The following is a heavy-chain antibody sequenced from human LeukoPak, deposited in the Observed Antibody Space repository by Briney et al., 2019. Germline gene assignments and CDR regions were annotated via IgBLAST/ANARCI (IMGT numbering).Heavy chain of an antibody. J-gene: IGHJ4*02. CDR3: ARALGYSSGWFDY. D-gene: IGHD6-19*01. Sequence: SGGSLRLSCAASGFTFSYYGMHWVRQAPGKGLEWVASIRYDGSNKYYADSVKGRFTISRDNSKNTLYLQMNSLRAEDTAVYYCARALGYSSGWFDYWGQGTLVTVSS. CDR1: GFTFSYYG. CDR2: IRYDGSNK. V-gene: IGHV3-30*02.